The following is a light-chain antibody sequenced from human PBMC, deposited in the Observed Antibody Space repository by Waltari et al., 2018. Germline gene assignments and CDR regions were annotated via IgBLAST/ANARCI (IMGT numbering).Light chain of an antibody. CDR2: VGS. CDR3: MQALQTPRT. J-gene: IGKJ4*01. V-gene: IGKV2-28*01. Sequence: DIVITQSPLSLPVTPGEPASISCRSSPSLLHRNGYNYLDWYLQKSGQSPQLLMYVGSSRASGVTDRFSGSGSGTDFTLKISRVEAEDVGVYYCMQALQTPRTFGGGTKVEIK. CDR1: PSLLHRNGYNY.